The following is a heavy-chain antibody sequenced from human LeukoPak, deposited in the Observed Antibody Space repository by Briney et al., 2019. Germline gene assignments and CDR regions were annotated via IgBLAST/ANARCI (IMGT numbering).Heavy chain of an antibody. CDR1: GYTFTDYY. V-gene: IGHV1-2*02. Sequence: ASVPVSCKSCGYTFTDYYMHWVRQAPGQGLEWMGWINPNSGGTNYAQKFQGSVTMPRDTSISTSYMELSRLRSDDTAVYYCASGSGSCPFDYWGQGTLVTVSS. CDR3: ASGSGSCPFDY. CDR2: INPNSGGT. D-gene: IGHD3-10*01. J-gene: IGHJ4*02.